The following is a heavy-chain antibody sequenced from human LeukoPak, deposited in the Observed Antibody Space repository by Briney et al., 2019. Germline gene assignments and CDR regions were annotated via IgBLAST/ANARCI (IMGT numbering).Heavy chain of an antibody. Sequence: SVKVSCKASGYTFTSCYMHWVPQAPGQGLEWMVWMNPNRGNTGYTQKFEGRVTMTRNTSIITAYRELSRLRSEETAVYYCARSSRYQLLYRFDPWGQGTLVTVSS. CDR2: MNPNRGNT. D-gene: IGHD2-2*02. CDR3: ARSSRYQLLYRFDP. J-gene: IGHJ5*02. CDR1: GYTFTSCY. V-gene: IGHV1-8*02.